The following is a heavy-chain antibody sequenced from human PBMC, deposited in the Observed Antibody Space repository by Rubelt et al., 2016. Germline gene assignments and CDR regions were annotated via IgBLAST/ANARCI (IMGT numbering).Heavy chain of an antibody. V-gene: IGHV3-64*01. J-gene: IGHJ4*02. CDR3: ARDRGRGPELVAPFDY. D-gene: IGHD2-8*02. Sequence: EVQLVESGGGLVKPGGSLRLSCAASGFTVSSNYMTWVRQAPGKGLEYVSAISSNGGSTYYANSVKGRFTISRDNSKNTLYLQMGSLRAEDMAVYYCARDRGRGPELVAPFDYWGQGTLVTVSS. CDR2: ISSNGGST. CDR1: GFTVSSNY.